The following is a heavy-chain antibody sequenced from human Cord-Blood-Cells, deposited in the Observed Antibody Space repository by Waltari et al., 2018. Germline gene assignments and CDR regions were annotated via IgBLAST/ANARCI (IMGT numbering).Heavy chain of an antibody. CDR1: GFTFSSYG. J-gene: IGHJ4*02. Sequence: QVQLVESGGGVVQPGGSLRLSCAASGFTFSSYGMHWVRQAPGKGLEWVAFIRYDGSNKYYADSVKGRFTISRDNSKNTLYLQMNSLRAEDTAVYYWAIGSNHVDTAQIDYWSQGTLVTVSS. D-gene: IGHD5-18*01. V-gene: IGHV3-30*02. CDR2: IRYDGSNK. CDR3: AIGSNHVDTAQIDY.